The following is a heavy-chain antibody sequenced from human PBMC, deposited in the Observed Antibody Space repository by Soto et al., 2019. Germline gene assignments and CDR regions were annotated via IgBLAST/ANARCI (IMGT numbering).Heavy chain of an antibody. D-gene: IGHD1-20*01. CDR3: ARMGISQKNWFDP. CDR1: GGSVSSGSYY. V-gene: IGHV4-61*01. J-gene: IGHJ5*02. Sequence: TLSLTCTVSGGSVSSGSYYWSWIRQPPGKGLEWIGYIYYSGSTNYNPSLKSRVTISVDTSKNQFSLKLSSVTAADTAVYYCARMGISQKNWFDPWGQGTLVTVSS. CDR2: IYYSGST.